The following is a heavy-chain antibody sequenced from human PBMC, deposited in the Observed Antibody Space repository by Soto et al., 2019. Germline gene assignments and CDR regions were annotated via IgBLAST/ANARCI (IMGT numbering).Heavy chain of an antibody. CDR3: ARVGLYYYDSSGYYPTGMDV. J-gene: IGHJ6*02. D-gene: IGHD3-22*01. CDR2: INPSGGST. CDR1: GYTFTSYY. V-gene: IGHV1-46*01. Sequence: ASVKVSCKASGYTFTSYYMHWVRQAPGQGLEWMGIINPSGGSTSYAQKFQGRVTMTRGTSTSTVYMELSSLRSEDTAVYYCARVGLYYYDSSGYYPTGMDVWGQGTTVTVS.